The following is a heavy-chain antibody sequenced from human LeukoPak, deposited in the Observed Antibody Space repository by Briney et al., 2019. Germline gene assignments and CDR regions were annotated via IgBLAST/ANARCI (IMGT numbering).Heavy chain of an antibody. CDR1: GGSISSSSYY. V-gene: IGHV4-39*01. Sequence: SETLSLTCTVSGGSISSSSYYWGWIRQPPGKGLEWIGSIYYSGSTYYNPSLKSRVTISVDTSKNQSSLKLSSVTAADTAVYYCARLGYSYGRFDYWGQGTLVTVSS. CDR2: IYYSGST. J-gene: IGHJ4*02. CDR3: ARLGYSYGRFDY. D-gene: IGHD5-18*01.